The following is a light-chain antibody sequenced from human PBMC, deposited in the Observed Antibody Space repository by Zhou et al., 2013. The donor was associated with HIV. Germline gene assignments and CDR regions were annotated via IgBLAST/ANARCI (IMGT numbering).Light chain of an antibody. J-gene: IGKJ4*01. CDR3: QQYNSWPPLT. CDR1: QTVGSN. CDR2: RAS. Sequence: ETVMTQSPDMLSVSPGERATLSCRASQTVGSNLAWFQQKPGQAPRLLIYRASSRATGIPGRFSGSGFGTEFTLSISSLQSEDFAVYYCQQYNSWPPLTFGGGTKVEMK. V-gene: IGKV3-15*01.